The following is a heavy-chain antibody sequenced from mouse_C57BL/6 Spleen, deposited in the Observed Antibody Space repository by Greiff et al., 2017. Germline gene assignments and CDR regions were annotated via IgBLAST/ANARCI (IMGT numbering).Heavy chain of an antibody. CDR1: GFNIKDDY. CDR3: TTGATVVFDY. Sequence: VQLQQSGAELVRPGASVKLSCTASGFNIKDDYMHWVKQRPEQGLEWIGWIDPENGDTEYASKFQGKATITADTSSNTAYLQLSSLTSEDTAVYDCTTGATVVFDYWGQGTTLTVSS. V-gene: IGHV14-4*01. D-gene: IGHD1-1*01. J-gene: IGHJ2*01. CDR2: IDPENGDT.